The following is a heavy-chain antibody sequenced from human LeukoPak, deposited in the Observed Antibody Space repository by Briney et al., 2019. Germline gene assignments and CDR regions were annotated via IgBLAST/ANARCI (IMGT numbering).Heavy chain of an antibody. Sequence: KPSETLSLTCTVSGGSISSYYWSWIRQPAGKGLEWIGRIYTSGSTNYNPSLKSRVTMSVDTSKNQFSLKLSSGTAADTAVYYCARVTYNWNDSALDIWGQGTRVTVSS. V-gene: IGHV4-4*07. CDR3: ARVTYNWNDSALDI. CDR2: IYTSGST. J-gene: IGHJ3*02. CDR1: GGSISSYY. D-gene: IGHD1-1*01.